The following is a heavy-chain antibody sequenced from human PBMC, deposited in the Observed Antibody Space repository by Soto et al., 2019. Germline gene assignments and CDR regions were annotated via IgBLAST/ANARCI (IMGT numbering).Heavy chain of an antibody. J-gene: IGHJ4*02. CDR3: ARELPSIYEILTGHFDH. Sequence: PSETLSLTCAVYGGSFSGYYWSWIRQPAGKGLEWIGRIYTTGSTHYNPSLKSRVTLSIDMSKNQFSLKLNSVTAADTAVYYCARELPSIYEILTGHFDHWGQGTLVTVYS. CDR2: IYTTGST. D-gene: IGHD3-9*01. V-gene: IGHV4-4*07. CDR1: GGSFSGYY.